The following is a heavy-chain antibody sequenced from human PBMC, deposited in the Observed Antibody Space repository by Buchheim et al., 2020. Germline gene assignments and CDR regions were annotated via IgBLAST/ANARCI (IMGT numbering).Heavy chain of an antibody. CDR3: ARDLGGYTYYYYYGMDV. CDR2: ISSSSSYI. CDR1: GFTFSSYS. J-gene: IGHJ6*02. V-gene: IGHV3-21*01. D-gene: IGHD3-22*01. Sequence: EVQLVESGGGLVKPGGSLRLSCAASGFTFSSYSMNWVRQAPGKGLEWVSSISSSSSYIYYADSVKGRFTISRDNAKNSLYLQMNSLRAEDTAVYYCARDLGGYTYYYYYGMDVWGQGTT.